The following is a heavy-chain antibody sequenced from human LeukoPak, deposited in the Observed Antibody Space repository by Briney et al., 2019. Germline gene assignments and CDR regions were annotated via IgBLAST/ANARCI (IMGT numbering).Heavy chain of an antibody. CDR3: VRETYVDGGFDP. D-gene: IGHD3-10*02. J-gene: IGHJ5*02. V-gene: IGHV4-39*07. Sequence: PSETLSLTCTVSGGSISSSSYYWGWIRQPPGKGLEWIGSIYYSGSTYYNPSLKSRVTISVDTSKNQFSLKLNSVTAADTAVYYCVRETYVDGGFDPWGQGTLVTVSS. CDR1: GGSISSSSYY. CDR2: IYYSGST.